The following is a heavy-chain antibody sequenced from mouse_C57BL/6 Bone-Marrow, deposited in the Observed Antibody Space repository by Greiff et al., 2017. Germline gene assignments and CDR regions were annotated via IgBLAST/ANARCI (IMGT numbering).Heavy chain of an antibody. Sequence: VQLQESGAELMKPGASVKLSCKATGYTFTGYWIEWVKQRPGHGLEWIGEILPGSGSTNYNEKFKGKATCTAYTSSNTTNMQLSSLTTEDSAIYCCAREIYSYYGDWYAYWGRGTLVTVSA. D-gene: IGHD2-4*01. CDR1: GYTFTGYW. CDR2: ILPGSGST. V-gene: IGHV1-9*01. J-gene: IGHJ3*01. CDR3: AREIYSYYGDWYAY.